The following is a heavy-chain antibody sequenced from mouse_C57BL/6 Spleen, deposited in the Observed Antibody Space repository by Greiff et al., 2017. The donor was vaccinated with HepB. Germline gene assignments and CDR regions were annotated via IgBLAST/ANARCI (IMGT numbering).Heavy chain of an antibody. CDR2: IWRGGST. CDR3: AKTIYYDYDGGFAY. CDR1: GFSLTSYG. V-gene: IGHV2-5*01. D-gene: IGHD2-4*01. J-gene: IGHJ3*01. Sequence: QVQLQHSGPGLVQPSQSLSITCTVSGFSLTSYGVHWVRQSPGKGLEWLGVIWRGGSTDYNAAFMSRLSITKDNSKSQVFFKMNSLQADDTAIYYCAKTIYYDYDGGFAYWGQGTLVTVSA.